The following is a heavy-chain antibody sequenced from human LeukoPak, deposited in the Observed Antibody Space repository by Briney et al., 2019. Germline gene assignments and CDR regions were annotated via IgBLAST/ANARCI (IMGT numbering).Heavy chain of an antibody. CDR1: GFTFGDYA. V-gene: IGHV3-49*03. D-gene: IGHD2-2*02. CDR3: TGEYTLLAFDI. J-gene: IGHJ3*02. CDR2: IRSKAYGGTT. Sequence: TGGSLRLYCTASGFTFGDYAMSWFRQAPGKGLEWVGLIRSKAYGGTTEYAASVKGRFTISRDDSKSIAYLQMNSLKTEDTAVYYCTGEYTLLAFDIWGQGTMVTVSS.